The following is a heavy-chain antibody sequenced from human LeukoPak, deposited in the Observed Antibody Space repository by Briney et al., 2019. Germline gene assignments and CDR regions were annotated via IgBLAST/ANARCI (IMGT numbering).Heavy chain of an antibody. Sequence: GGSLRLSCAASGFTFSYFWMSWVRQTPGKGLEWVANIKEDGSEKYYADSVKGRFTISRDNAKNSLYLQMNSLRAEDTALYYCAKDIGPGVLGYFDYWGQGTLVTVSS. CDR2: IKEDGSEK. CDR3: AKDIGPGVLGYFDY. J-gene: IGHJ4*02. V-gene: IGHV3-7*03. CDR1: GFTFSYFW. D-gene: IGHD3-10*01.